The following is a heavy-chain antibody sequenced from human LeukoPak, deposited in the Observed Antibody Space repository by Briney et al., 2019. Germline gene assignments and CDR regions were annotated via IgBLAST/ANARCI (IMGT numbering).Heavy chain of an antibody. CDR1: GYSISSGYY. J-gene: IGHJ3*02. V-gene: IGHV4-38-2*02. D-gene: IGHD3-10*01. Sequence: SETLSLTCTVSGYSISSGYYWGWIRQPPGKGLEWIGSIYHSGSTYYNPSLKSRVTISVDTSKNQFSLKLSSVTAADTAVYYCARSMVRGVEAVAFDIWGQGTMVTVSS. CDR2: IYHSGST. CDR3: ARSMVRGVEAVAFDI.